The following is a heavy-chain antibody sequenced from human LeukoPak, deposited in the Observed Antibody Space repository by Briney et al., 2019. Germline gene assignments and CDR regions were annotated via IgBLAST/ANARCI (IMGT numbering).Heavy chain of an antibody. CDR1: GSTFTTYA. J-gene: IGHJ4*02. Sequence: PGGSLRLSCAASGSTFTTYAMSWVRQAPGKGLEWVSAISGRGGTTYYADSVKGRFTISRDNSKNTVSLQMNSLRAEDTAVYYCAKVRGAVAITFLDYWGQGTLVTVSS. CDR2: ISGRGGTT. D-gene: IGHD3-22*01. V-gene: IGHV3-23*01. CDR3: AKVRGAVAITFLDY.